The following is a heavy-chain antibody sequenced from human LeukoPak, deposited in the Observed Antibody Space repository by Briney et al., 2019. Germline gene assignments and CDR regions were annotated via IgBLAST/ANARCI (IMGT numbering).Heavy chain of an antibody. J-gene: IGHJ5*02. D-gene: IGHD6-6*01. CDR2: IIPILGIA. V-gene: IGHV1-69*04. CDR1: GGTXSSYA. Sequence: SVKVSCKASGGTXSSYAISWVRQAPGQGLESMGRIIPILGIANYAQKFQGRVTITADKSTSTAYMELSSLRSEDTAVYYCASWTVAARPGWFDPWGQGTLVTVSS. CDR3: ASWTVAARPGWFDP.